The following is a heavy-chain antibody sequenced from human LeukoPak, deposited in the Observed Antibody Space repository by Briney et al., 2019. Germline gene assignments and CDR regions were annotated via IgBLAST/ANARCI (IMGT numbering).Heavy chain of an antibody. CDR1: GYTFTSYG. D-gene: IGHD5-12*01. Sequence: ASVKVSCKASGYTFTSYGISWVRQAPGQGLEWMGWISTYNGNTNYAREFQGRVTMTTDTSTSTAYMELRSLTSEDTAVYYCARGRHPGPTWISEYWGQGTLVTVSS. CDR3: ARGRHPGPTWISEY. V-gene: IGHV1-18*01. CDR2: ISTYNGNT. J-gene: IGHJ4*02.